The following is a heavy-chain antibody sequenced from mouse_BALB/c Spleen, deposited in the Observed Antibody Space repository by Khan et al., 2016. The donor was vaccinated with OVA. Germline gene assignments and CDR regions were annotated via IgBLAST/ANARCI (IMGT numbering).Heavy chain of an antibody. CDR2: ISLDSDNT. Sequence: QVQLQQSGPELVRPGVSVKISCKGSSYTFTDYAMHWVKQSHAKGLEWIGVISLDSDNTNYNQKFEGKATMTVDKSSGTAYMELARLTTEDSAVFYCAVGGGNYVPYYAMDYWGQGTSVTVSS. D-gene: IGHD2-1*01. V-gene: IGHV1S137*01. J-gene: IGHJ4*01. CDR3: AVGGGNYVPYYAMDY. CDR1: SYTFTDYA.